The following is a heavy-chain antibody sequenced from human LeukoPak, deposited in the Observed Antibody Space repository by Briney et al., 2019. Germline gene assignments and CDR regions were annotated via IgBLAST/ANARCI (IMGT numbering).Heavy chain of an antibody. Sequence: SSETLSLTCAVYGGSISGYYWSWIRQPPGKGLERIGEINHSGSTNYNPSIKSRVTISVDTSKNQFSLKLSSVTAADTAVYYCARGEWELGYWGQGTLVTVSS. CDR1: GGSISGYY. J-gene: IGHJ4*02. CDR3: ARGEWELGY. D-gene: IGHD1-26*01. CDR2: INHSGST. V-gene: IGHV4-34*01.